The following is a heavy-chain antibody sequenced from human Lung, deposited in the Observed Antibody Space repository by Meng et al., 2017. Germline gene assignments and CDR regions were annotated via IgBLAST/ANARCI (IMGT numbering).Heavy chain of an antibody. CDR1: GVSISTSGYY. J-gene: IGHJ5*02. D-gene: IGHD3-22*01. CDR2: IGHSGFT. V-gene: IGHV4-39*01. CDR3: VRSSAWVRTGFDP. Sequence: QPQLQESGPGLVKPSEALSPTCSVSGVSISTSGYYWGWIRQPPGKGLEWIGSIGHSGFTYYTPSVKSRVTVSIDTSKSQFSLKLTSVTAADTAVYFCVRSSAWVRTGFDPWGQGTLVTVSS.